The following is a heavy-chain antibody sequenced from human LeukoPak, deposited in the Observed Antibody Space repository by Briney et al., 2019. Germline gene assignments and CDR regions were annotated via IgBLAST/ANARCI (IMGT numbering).Heavy chain of an antibody. CDR3: ARQVLGDFWRGYSLYYFDY. D-gene: IGHD3-3*01. CDR1: GGSISSSSYY. CDR2: IYYSGST. V-gene: IGHV4-39*01. J-gene: IGHJ4*02. Sequence: SETLSLTCTVSGGSISSSSYYWGWIRQPPGTGLEWIGSIYYSGSTYYNPSLKSRVTISVDTSKNQFSLKLSSVTAADTAVYYCARQVLGDFWRGYSLYYFDYWGQGTLVTVSS.